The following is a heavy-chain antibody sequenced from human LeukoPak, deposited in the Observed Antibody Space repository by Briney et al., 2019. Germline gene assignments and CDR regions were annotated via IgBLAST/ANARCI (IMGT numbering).Heavy chain of an antibody. CDR1: GYSISSGYY. J-gene: IGHJ3*02. Sequence: SETLSLTCTVSGYSISSGYYWGWIRQPPGMGLEWIGSIYHSGSTYYNPSLKSRVTISVDTSKNQFSLKLSSVTAADTAVYYCASPLLWFGERDHDAFDIWGQGTMVTVSS. CDR3: ASPLLWFGERDHDAFDI. V-gene: IGHV4-38-2*02. D-gene: IGHD3-10*01. CDR2: IYHSGST.